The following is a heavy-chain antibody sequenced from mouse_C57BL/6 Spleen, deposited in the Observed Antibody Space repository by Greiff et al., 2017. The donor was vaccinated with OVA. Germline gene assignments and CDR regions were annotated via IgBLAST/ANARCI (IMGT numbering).Heavy chain of an antibody. Sequence: DVQLVESGGGLVKPGGSLKLSCAASGFTFSSYAMSWVRQTPEKRLEWVATISDGGSYTYYPDNVKGRFTISRDNAKNNLYLQMSHLKSEDTAMYYCARSTTVVATYLDYWGQGTTLTVSS. V-gene: IGHV5-4*01. D-gene: IGHD1-1*01. J-gene: IGHJ2*01. CDR3: ARSTTVVATYLDY. CDR1: GFTFSSYA. CDR2: ISDGGSYT.